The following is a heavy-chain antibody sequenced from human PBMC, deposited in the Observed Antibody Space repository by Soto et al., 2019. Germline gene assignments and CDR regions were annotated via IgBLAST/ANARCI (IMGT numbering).Heavy chain of an antibody. J-gene: IGHJ5*02. D-gene: IGHD5-18*01. V-gene: IGHV4-4*02. CDR3: ARDSGYNYGSFRWFDP. CDR1: GDSISSSDW. CDR2: IYHSGST. Sequence: SETLSLTCAVSGDSISSSDWCSWVRQPPGKGLEWIGQIYHSGSTNYNPSLKSRVTISVDKSKDQFSLKLSSVTAADTAVYYCARDSGYNYGSFRWFDPWGQGTLVTVSS.